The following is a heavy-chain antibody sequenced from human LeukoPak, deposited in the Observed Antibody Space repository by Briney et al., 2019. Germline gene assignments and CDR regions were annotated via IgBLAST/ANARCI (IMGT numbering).Heavy chain of an antibody. CDR1: GFTFSNYA. CDR3: TKSVMGYSSSTSCYFDY. D-gene: IGHD2-2*01. CDR2: ISGSGAGT. V-gene: IGHV3-23*01. Sequence: GGSLRLSCAASGFTFSNYAMSWVRQAPGRGLEWVSIISGSGAGTYNADSVKGRFTISRDNSENTLYLQMDSLGGEDTAVYYYTKSVMGYSSSTSCYFDYWGQGTLVTVSS. J-gene: IGHJ4*02.